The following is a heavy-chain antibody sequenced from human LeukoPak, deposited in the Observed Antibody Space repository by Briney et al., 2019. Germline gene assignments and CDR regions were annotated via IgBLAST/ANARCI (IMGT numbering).Heavy chain of an antibody. CDR1: GFTFSSYA. CDR2: ISGSGDNT. J-gene: IGHJ4*02. D-gene: IGHD3-3*01. V-gene: IGHV3-23*01. CDR3: ARTYYDFWSSDYFDY. Sequence: SGGSLRLSCAASGFTFSSYALSWVRQGPGQGLEWVSHISGSGDNTYYADSVKGRFTISRDNSKNTLYLQMNSLRAEDTAVYYCARTYYDFWSSDYFDYWGQGTLVTVSS.